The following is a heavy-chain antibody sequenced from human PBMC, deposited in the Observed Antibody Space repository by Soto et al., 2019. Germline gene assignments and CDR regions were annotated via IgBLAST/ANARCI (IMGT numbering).Heavy chain of an antibody. CDR2: IYSSGSN. CDR3: ARDGYYGNSSGVYGVGAFDI. V-gene: IGHV4-30-4*01. J-gene: IGHJ3*02. Sequence: PSETLTLTCPVSGGSISSSDYSWSRMRQPPGKGLEWIGYIYSSGSNYYNPSLKSRVTISGDTSKNQFSLKLSSVTAADRAVYYCARDGYYGNSSGVYGVGAFDIWGQGTM. D-gene: IGHD3-22*01. CDR1: GGSISSSDYS.